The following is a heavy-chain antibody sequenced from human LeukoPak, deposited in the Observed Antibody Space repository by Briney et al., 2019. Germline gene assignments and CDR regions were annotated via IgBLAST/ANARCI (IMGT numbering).Heavy chain of an antibody. V-gene: IGHV1-18*01. CDR2: ISAYNGNT. Sequence: ASVKVSCKASGYTFTSYGISWVRQAPGQGLEWMGWISAYNGNTNYAQKLQGRVTMTTDTSTSTAYMELRSLRSDDTAVYYCARGGLNYYDSSGLPPDYWGQGTLVTVSS. CDR1: GYTFTSYG. D-gene: IGHD3-22*01. CDR3: ARGGLNYYDSSGLPPDY. J-gene: IGHJ4*02.